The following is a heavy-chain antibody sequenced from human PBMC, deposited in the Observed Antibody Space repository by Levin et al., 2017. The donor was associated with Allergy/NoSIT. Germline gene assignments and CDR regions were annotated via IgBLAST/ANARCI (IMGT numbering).Heavy chain of an antibody. J-gene: IGHJ3*01. V-gene: IGHV3-48*01. CDR2: ISSSSTTI. Sequence: GESLKISCAASGFTFRSYSMNWVRQAPGKGLEWLSYISSSSTTIFYADSVKGRFTISRDNSENSMYLQMNSLRAEDTAVYFCTRLIGEGGIFDFWGRGTMVTVSS. CDR3: TRLIGEGGIFDF. CDR1: GFTFRSYS. D-gene: IGHD7-27*01.